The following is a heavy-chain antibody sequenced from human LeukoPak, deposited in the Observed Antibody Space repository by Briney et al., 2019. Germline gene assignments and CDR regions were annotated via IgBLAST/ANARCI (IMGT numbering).Heavy chain of an antibody. D-gene: IGHD3-3*01. CDR1: GYSFTSGHY. CDR3: AESSLGYDFWSGYYFDY. CDR2: IYYSGST. Sequence: PSETLSLTCSVSGYSFTSGHYWGWIRQPPGKGLEWIGSIYYSGSTYYNPSLKSRVTLSVDTSKNQFSLKLSSVTAADTAVYYCAESSLGYDFWSGYYFDYWGQGTLVTVSS. V-gene: IGHV4-38-2*01. J-gene: IGHJ4*02.